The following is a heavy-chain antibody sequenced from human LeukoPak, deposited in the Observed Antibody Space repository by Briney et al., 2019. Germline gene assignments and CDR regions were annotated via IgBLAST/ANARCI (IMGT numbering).Heavy chain of an antibody. Sequence: GGSLRLSCAASGFTFRSYWMSWFRQAPGKGLEWVANIKEDGSEKSYVDSVKGRFTISRDNAKNLLYLQMNSLRAEETAVYYCARVLVGALDYWAREPWSPSPQ. J-gene: IGHJ4*02. CDR2: IKEDGSEK. V-gene: IGHV3-7*03. CDR3: ARVLVGALDY. D-gene: IGHD1-26*01. CDR1: GFTFRSYW.